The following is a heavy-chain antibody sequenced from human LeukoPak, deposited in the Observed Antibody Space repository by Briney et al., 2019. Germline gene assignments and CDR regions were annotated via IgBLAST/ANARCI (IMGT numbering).Heavy chain of an antibody. CDR2: ISYDGSNK. CDR3: AKGLGIVGALRGYNYYYYGMDV. CDR1: GFTFSSYG. Sequence: PGRSLRLSCAASGFTFSSYGMHWVRQAPGKGLEWVAVISYDGSNKYYADSVKGRFTISGDNSKNTLYLQMNSLRAEDTAVYYCAKGLGIVGALRGYNYYYYGMDVWGQGTTVTVSS. D-gene: IGHD1-26*01. V-gene: IGHV3-30*18. J-gene: IGHJ6*02.